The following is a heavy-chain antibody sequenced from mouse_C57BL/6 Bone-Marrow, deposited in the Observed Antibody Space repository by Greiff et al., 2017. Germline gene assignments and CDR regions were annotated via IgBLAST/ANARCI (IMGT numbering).Heavy chain of an antibody. D-gene: IGHD1-1*01. J-gene: IGHJ2*01. CDR1: GYTFTSYW. CDR3: ARGITTVVDPLFDY. V-gene: IGHV1-50*01. CDR2: IDPSDSYT. Sequence: QVQLQQPGAELVKPGASVKLSCKASGYTFTSYWMQWVKQRPGQGLEWIGEIDPSDSYTNYNQKFKGKATLTVDTSSSTAYIQLSSLTSEDSAVYYCARGITTVVDPLFDYWGQGTTLTVSS.